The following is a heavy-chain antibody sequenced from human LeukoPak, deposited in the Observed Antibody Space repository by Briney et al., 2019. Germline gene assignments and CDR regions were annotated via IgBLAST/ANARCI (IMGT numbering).Heavy chain of an antibody. Sequence: GGSLRLSCAASGFTFSSYGMHWVRQAPGKGLEWVAVISYDGSNKYYADSVRGRFTISRDNSKNTLYLQMNSLRAEDTAVYYCAKDRWLVPYYWGQGTLVTVSS. CDR1: GFTFSSYG. V-gene: IGHV3-30*18. J-gene: IGHJ4*02. CDR3: AKDRWLVPYY. D-gene: IGHD6-19*01. CDR2: ISYDGSNK.